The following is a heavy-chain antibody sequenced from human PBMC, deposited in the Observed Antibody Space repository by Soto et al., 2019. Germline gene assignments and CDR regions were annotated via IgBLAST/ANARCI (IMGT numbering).Heavy chain of an antibody. J-gene: IGHJ5*02. CDR1: GGSISSYY. V-gene: IGHV4-59*01. CDR2: IYYSGST. Sequence: LSLTCTVSGGSISSYYWSWIRQPPGKGLEWIGYIYYSGSTNYNPSLKSRVTISVDTSKNQFSLKLSSVTAADTAVYYCATLNYYDSSVRRDNWFDPWGQGTLVTVSS. CDR3: ATLNYYDSSVRRDNWFDP. D-gene: IGHD3-22*01.